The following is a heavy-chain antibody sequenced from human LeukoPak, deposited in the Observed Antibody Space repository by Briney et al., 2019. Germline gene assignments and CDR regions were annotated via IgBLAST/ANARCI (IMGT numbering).Heavy chain of an antibody. CDR1: GFTFSSHG. D-gene: IGHD2-21*02. Sequence: PGGSLRLSCAASGFTFSSHGMHWVRQAPGKGLEWVAVIWYDGSNKYYADSVKGRFTISRDNSKNTLYLQMNSLRAEDTAVYYCARDQAYCGGDCPGAFDIWGQGTMVTVSS. V-gene: IGHV3-33*01. CDR3: ARDQAYCGGDCPGAFDI. CDR2: IWYDGSNK. J-gene: IGHJ3*02.